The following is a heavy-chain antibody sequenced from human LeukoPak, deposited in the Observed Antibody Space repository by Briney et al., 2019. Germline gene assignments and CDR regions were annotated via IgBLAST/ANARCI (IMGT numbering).Heavy chain of an antibody. V-gene: IGHV3-23*01. CDR2: IDASGVNT. CDR3: AKGSGSGWYGWFDP. CDR1: RFTFSGYA. J-gene: IGHJ5*02. Sequence: GGSLRLSCAASRFTFSGYAMYWVRQAPGKGLEWVSCIDASGVNTYYADSVKGRFTISRDNTNNTLYLQMNSLRAEDTAVYYCAKGSGSGWYGWFDPWGQGTLVTVSS. D-gene: IGHD6-19*01.